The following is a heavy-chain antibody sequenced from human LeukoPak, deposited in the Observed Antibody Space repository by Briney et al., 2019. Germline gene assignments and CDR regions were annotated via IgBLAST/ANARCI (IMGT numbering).Heavy chain of an antibody. CDR3: ARCPYDFWSGYSYYYMDV. CDR1: GYTFTSYY. V-gene: IGHV1-46*01. D-gene: IGHD3-3*01. Sequence: ASVKVSCKASGYTFTSYYMHWVRQAPGQGLEWMGIINPSGGSTSYAQKFQGRVTMTRDTSTSTVYMELSSLRSDDTAVYYCARCPYDFWSGYSYYYMDVWGKGTTVTVSS. J-gene: IGHJ6*03. CDR2: INPSGGST.